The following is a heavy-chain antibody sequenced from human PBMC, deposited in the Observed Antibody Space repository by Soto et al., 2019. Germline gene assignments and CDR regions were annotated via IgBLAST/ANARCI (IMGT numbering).Heavy chain of an antibody. CDR1: GGSISSGGYY. CDR2: IYYSGST. CDR3: ARDPSYCDSSGYIGGMDV. V-gene: IGHV4-31*03. Sequence: SETLSLTCTVSGGSISSGGYYWSWIRQHPGKGLEWIGYIYYSGSTYYNPSLKSRVTISVDTSKNQFSLKLSSVTAADTAVYYCARDPSYCDSSGYIGGMDVWGQGTTVTVSS. D-gene: IGHD3-22*01. J-gene: IGHJ6*02.